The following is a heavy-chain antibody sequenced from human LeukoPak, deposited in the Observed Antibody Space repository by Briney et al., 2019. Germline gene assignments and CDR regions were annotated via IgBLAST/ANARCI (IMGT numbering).Heavy chain of an antibody. CDR3: ARRNYDFWSGYHAFDI. J-gene: IGHJ3*02. V-gene: IGHV5-51*01. CDR1: GYSFTSYW. CDR2: IYPGDSDT. D-gene: IGHD3-3*01. Sequence: GESLKISCKGSGYSFTSYWIGWVRQMPGKGLEWMGIIYPGDSDTRYSPSFQGQVTISADKSISTAYLQWSSLKASDTAMYYCARRNYDFWSGYHAFDIWGQGTMVTVSS.